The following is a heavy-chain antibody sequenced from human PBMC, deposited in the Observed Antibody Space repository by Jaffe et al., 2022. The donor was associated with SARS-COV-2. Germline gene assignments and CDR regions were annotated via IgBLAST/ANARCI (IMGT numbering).Heavy chain of an antibody. J-gene: IGHJ1*01. CDR2: INHSGST. Sequence: QVQLQQWGAGLLKPSETLSLTCAVYGGSFSGYYWSWIRQPPGKGLEWIGEINHSGSTNYNPSLKSRVTISVDTSKNQFSLKLSSVTAADTAVYYCARGKGVRYFQHWGQGTLVTVSS. D-gene: IGHD2-21*01. CDR3: ARGKGVRYFQH. CDR1: GGSFSGYY. V-gene: IGHV4-34*01.